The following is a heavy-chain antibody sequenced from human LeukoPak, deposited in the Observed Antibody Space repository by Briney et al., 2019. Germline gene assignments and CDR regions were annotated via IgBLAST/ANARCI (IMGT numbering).Heavy chain of an antibody. CDR3: ATQRWYGDGLGY. D-gene: IGHD4-17*01. V-gene: IGHV3-53*01. CDR1: GLTVSSSY. CDR2: ICSGGST. J-gene: IGHJ4*02. Sequence: GGSLRLSCAASGLTVSSSYINWVRQAPGKGLEWVSVICSGGSTYYADSVKGRFTISRDNSRNTLYLQMNSLRAEDTAVYYCATQRWYGDGLGYWGQGTLVSVSS.